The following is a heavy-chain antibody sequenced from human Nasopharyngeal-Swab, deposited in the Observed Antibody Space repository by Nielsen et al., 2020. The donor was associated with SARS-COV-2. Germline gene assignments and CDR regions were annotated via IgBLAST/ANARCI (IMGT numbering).Heavy chain of an antibody. CDR2: ISSSSSTI. V-gene: IGHV3-48*04. D-gene: IGHD5-24*01. J-gene: IGHJ4*02. CDR3: ARVRRDGYNLHFDY. Sequence: WIRQPPGKGLEWVSYISSSSSTIYYADSVEGRFTISRDNAKNSLYLQMNSLRAEDTAVYYCARVRRDGYNLHFDYWGQGTLVTVSS.